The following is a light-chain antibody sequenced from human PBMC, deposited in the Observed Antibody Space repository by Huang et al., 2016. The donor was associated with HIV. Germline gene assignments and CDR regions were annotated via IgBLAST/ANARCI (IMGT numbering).Light chain of an antibody. CDR3: QQYKSYPFT. CDR1: QGIRNL. J-gene: IGKJ5*01. V-gene: IGKV1-16*02. Sequence: DIQMTQSPSSLSASIGDRVTITCRASQGIRNLLAWIQQKPGKAPRSLIYAASSLRSGGPSNFSGSGSGTEFTLTINSLQPEDFATYYCQQYKSYPFTFGLGTRLEIK. CDR2: AAS.